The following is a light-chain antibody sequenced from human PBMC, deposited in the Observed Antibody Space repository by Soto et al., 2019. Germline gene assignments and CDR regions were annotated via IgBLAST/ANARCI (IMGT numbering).Light chain of an antibody. V-gene: IGLV2-18*02. CDR3: SSFTSSSTYV. Sequence: QSALTQPPSVSGSPGQSVTISCTGTSSDVGSFNRVSWYQQPPGTAPKLMIYEVTNRPSVVPDRFSGSKSGNTASLTISGLQAEHEADYYCSSFTSSSTYVFGTGTKLTVL. CDR1: SSDVGSFNR. CDR2: EVT. J-gene: IGLJ1*01.